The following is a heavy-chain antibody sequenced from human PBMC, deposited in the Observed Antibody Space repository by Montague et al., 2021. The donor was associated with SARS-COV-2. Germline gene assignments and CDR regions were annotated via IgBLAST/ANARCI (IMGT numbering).Heavy chain of an antibody. D-gene: IGHD4-23*01. CDR1: GGSISTSHW. CDR2: IDERGST. CDR3: ARDVRTSTWSIRGYGGNYYFDP. V-gene: IGHV4-4*02. Sequence: SETLSLTCAVSGGSISTSHWWSWVRRPPGKGLEWIGGIDERGSTNYSPSLKSRVTMSIDKSANQFSLKLASLTAANTAIYFCARDVRTSTWSIRGYGGNYYFDPWGQGTLVAVSS. J-gene: IGHJ4*02.